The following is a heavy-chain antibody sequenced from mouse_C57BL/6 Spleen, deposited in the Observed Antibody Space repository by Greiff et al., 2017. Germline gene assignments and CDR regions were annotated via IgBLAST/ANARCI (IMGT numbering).Heavy chain of an antibody. CDR3: ARQWDGFAY. J-gene: IGHJ3*01. V-gene: IGHV1-82*01. CDR1: GYAFSSSW. Sequence: QVQLQQSGPELVKPGASVKISCKASGYAFSSSWMNWVKQRPGKGLEWIGRIYPGDGDTNYNGKFKGKATLTADKSSSTAYMQLSSRTSEDSAVYFCARQWDGFAYWGQGTLVTVSA. CDR2: IYPGDGDT. D-gene: IGHD4-1*01.